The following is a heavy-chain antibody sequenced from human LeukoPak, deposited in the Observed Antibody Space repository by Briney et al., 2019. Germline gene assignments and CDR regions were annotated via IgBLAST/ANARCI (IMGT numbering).Heavy chain of an antibody. V-gene: IGHV1-18*01. Sequence: GASVKVSCKASGYTFTSYGISWVRQAPGQGLEWMGWISAYNGNTNYAQKLQGRVTMTTDTSTSTAYMEPRSLRSDDTAVYYCARDSPLDDSSGYSAEDWFDPWGQGTLVTVSS. CDR3: ARDSPLDDSSGYSAEDWFDP. CDR1: GYTFTSYG. CDR2: ISAYNGNT. J-gene: IGHJ5*02. D-gene: IGHD3-22*01.